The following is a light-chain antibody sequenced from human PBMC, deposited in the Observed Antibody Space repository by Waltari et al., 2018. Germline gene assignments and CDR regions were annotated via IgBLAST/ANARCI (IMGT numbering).Light chain of an antibody. CDR2: DDT. Sequence: YALTQPPSVSVAPGQTARMICGGAKIGGNSVHWYQQKPGQAPVLVVFDDTNRPSGIPDRISGSKSGTTATLTISRVETGDEAAYCCQVWHNNRDTPWFGGGTKLTVL. CDR1: KIGGNS. CDR3: QVWHNNRDTPW. J-gene: IGLJ3*02. V-gene: IGLV3-21*02.